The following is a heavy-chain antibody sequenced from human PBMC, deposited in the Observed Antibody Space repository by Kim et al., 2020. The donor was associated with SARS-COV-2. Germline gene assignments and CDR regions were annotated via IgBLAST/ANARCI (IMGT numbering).Heavy chain of an antibody. CDR1: GDTFRSYM. V-gene: IGHV1-69*02. CDR3: ARSPGTMLATPLDN. J-gene: IGHJ4*02. D-gene: IGHD3-10*02. CDR2: ITPVFHVA. Sequence: SVKVSCKSSGDTFRSYMITWVRQAPGQGLEYMGRITPVFHVAEYSQKFQGRVKITADTSTFTAYMELTSLTSDDTAIYFCARSPGTMLATPLDNWGQGTLVTVSS.